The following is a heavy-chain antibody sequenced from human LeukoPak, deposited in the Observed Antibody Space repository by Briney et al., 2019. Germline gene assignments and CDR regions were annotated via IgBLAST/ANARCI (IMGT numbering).Heavy chain of an antibody. J-gene: IGHJ4*02. CDR3: ARSSRYCSGGSCYWPLGY. CDR1: GGTFSNYV. D-gene: IGHD2-15*01. V-gene: IGHV1-2*02. Sequence: GASVKVSCKASGGTFSNYVINWVRQAPGQGLEWMGWINPNSGGTNYAQKFQGRVTMTRDTSISTAYMELSRLRSDDTAVYYCARSSRYCSGGSCYWPLGYWGQGTLVTVSS. CDR2: INPNSGGT.